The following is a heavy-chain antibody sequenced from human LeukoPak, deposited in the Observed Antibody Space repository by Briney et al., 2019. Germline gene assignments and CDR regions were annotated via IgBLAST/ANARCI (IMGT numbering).Heavy chain of an antibody. Sequence: SETLSLTCAVYGGSFSGYYWSWIRQPPGKGLEWIGEINHSGSTNYNPSLKSRVTISVDTSKNQFSLKLGSVTAADTAVYYCATPSTGITMVRDPWGAFDIWGQGTMVTVSS. D-gene: IGHD3-10*01. CDR3: ATPSTGITMVRDPWGAFDI. V-gene: IGHV4-34*01. CDR2: INHSGST. CDR1: GGSFSGYY. J-gene: IGHJ3*02.